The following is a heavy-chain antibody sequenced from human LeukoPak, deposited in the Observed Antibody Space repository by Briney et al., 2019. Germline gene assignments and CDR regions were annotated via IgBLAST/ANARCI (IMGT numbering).Heavy chain of an antibody. CDR1: GFTFSSFA. V-gene: IGHV3-23*01. CDR3: AREVVATASAFDY. J-gene: IGHJ4*02. CDR2: ISGSGDST. D-gene: IGHD4-11*01. Sequence: GGSLRLSCAASGFTFSSFALSWVRQAPGKGLEWVSSISGSGDSTYYMESVKGRFTISRDNSENTLYLQMNSLRADDTAVYYCAREVVATASAFDYWGQGTLVTVSS.